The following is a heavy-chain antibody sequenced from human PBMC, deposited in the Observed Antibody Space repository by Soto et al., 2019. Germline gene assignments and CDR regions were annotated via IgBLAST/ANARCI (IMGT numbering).Heavy chain of an antibody. V-gene: IGHV4-31*03. J-gene: IGHJ4*02. CDR1: GSSISSGAYY. D-gene: IGHD3-3*01. CDR2: IYSNGNA. Sequence: TLSLTCTVSGSSISSGAYYWTWIRQLPGKDLEWIGYIYSNGNAYYNPSLKSRVTISVDTSKNQFSLKLSSVTAADTAVYYCARDNNDFLDYWGQGTLVTVSS. CDR3: ARDNNDFLDY.